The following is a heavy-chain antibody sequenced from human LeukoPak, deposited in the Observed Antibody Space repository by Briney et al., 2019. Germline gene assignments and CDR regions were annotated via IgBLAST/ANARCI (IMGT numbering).Heavy chain of an antibody. CDR3: ARENYDFWSGLNWFDP. V-gene: IGHV3-7*01. CDR1: GFTFSSYW. D-gene: IGHD3-3*01. Sequence: GGSLRLSCAASGFTFSSYWMSWVRQAPGKGLEWVANIKQDGSEKYYVDSVKGRFTISRDNAKNSLYLQMNSLRAEDTAVHYCARENYDFWSGLNWFDPWGQGTLVTVSS. J-gene: IGHJ5*02. CDR2: IKQDGSEK.